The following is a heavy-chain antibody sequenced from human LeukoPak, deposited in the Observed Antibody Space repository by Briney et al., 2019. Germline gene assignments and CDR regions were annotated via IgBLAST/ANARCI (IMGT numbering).Heavy chain of an antibody. CDR2: INSGSSTI. D-gene: IGHD5-12*01. CDR3: ARTNGYSGYVSYDY. CDR1: GGSFSGYY. Sequence: LSLTCAIYGGSFSGYYWSWIRQPPGKGLEWVSYINSGSSTIYYADSVKGRFTISRDNAKNSLYLQMNSLRAEDTAVYYCARTNGYSGYVSYDYWGQGTLVTVSS. J-gene: IGHJ4*02. V-gene: IGHV3-11*04.